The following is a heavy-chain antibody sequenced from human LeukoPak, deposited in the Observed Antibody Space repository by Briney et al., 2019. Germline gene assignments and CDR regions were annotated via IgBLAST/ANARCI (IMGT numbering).Heavy chain of an antibody. CDR1: GFTFSNYA. Sequence: QPGGSLRLSCAPSGFTFSNYAMSWVRQAPGKGLEWVSGITGGRSTYYADSVKGRFTISRDNAKNSLYLQMNSLRAEDTAVYYCARGFGGVSGLWGQGTLVTVSS. CDR3: ARGFGGVSGL. J-gene: IGHJ4*02. CDR2: ITGGRST. D-gene: IGHD2-8*02. V-gene: IGHV3-23*01.